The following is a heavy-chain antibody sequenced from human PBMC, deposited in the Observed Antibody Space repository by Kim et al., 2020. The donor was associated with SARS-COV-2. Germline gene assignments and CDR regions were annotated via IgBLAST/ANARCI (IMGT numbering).Heavy chain of an antibody. CDR3: ARWLLDAGYYSFDY. J-gene: IGHJ4*02. Sequence: ASVKVSCKASGYTFTSYGISWVRQAPGQGLERMGWISAYNGNTNYAQKLQGRVTMTTDTSTSTAYMELRSLRSDDTAVYYCARWLLDAGYYSFDYWGQGTLVTVSS. V-gene: IGHV1-18*01. CDR2: ISAYNGNT. D-gene: IGHD3-9*01. CDR1: GYTFTSYG.